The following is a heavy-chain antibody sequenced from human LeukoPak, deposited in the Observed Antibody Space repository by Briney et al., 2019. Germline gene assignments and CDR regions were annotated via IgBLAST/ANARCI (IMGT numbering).Heavy chain of an antibody. Sequence: EESLKISCKGSGYSFTSYWIGWVRQMPGKGLEWMGIIYPGDSDTRYSPSFQGQVTISADKSISTAYLQWSSLKASDTAMYYCARQSLSYYYGSGSSRHYYYYYMDVWGKGTTVTVSS. J-gene: IGHJ6*03. V-gene: IGHV5-51*01. CDR3: ARQSLSYYYGSGSSRHYYYYYMDV. CDR2: IYPGDSDT. D-gene: IGHD3-10*01. CDR1: GYSFTSYW.